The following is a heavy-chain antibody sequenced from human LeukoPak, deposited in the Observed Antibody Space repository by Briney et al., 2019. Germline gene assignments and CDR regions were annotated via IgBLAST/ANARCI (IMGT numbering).Heavy chain of an antibody. D-gene: IGHD2-2*01. Sequence: ASVEVSCKASGYTFTSYGVSWVRQAPGQGLEWMGWISAYNGNTNYAQKLQGRVTMTTDTSTSTAYMELRSLRSDDTAVYYCARIVVVPAAIDWFDPWGQGTLVTVSS. V-gene: IGHV1-18*01. CDR2: ISAYNGNT. CDR1: GYTFTSYG. CDR3: ARIVVVPAAIDWFDP. J-gene: IGHJ5*02.